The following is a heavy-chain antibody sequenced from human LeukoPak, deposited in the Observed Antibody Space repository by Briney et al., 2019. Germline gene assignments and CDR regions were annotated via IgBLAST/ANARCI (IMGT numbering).Heavy chain of an antibody. V-gene: IGHV1-69*13. J-gene: IGHJ4*02. CDR3: ASSYYYDSSGYYYSY. Sequence: SVKVSCKASGNTFRSYVTSWVRQAPGQGLEWMGQIIPLFGTTNYAQKFQGRVSITADESTSTAYMELSSLRSEDTAVYYCASSYYYDSSGYYYSYWGQGALVTVPS. CDR1: GNTFRSYV. D-gene: IGHD3-22*01. CDR2: IIPLFGTT.